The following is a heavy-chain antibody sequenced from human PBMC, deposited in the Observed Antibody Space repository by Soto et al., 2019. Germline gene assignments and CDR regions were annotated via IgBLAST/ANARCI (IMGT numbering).Heavy chain of an antibody. D-gene: IGHD3-10*01. CDR1: GFTFSSYA. V-gene: IGHV3-30-3*01. Sequence: QVQLVESGGGVVQPGRSLRLSCAASGFTFSSYAMHWVRQAPGKGPEWVAVISYDGSNKYYADSVKGRFTISRDNCKNPLYLQVNSVRAEDTAVYYCARARVVRGVIFWGGLQFDYWCQGTLVTVSS. J-gene: IGHJ4*02. CDR2: ISYDGSNK. CDR3: ARARVVRGVIFWGGLQFDY.